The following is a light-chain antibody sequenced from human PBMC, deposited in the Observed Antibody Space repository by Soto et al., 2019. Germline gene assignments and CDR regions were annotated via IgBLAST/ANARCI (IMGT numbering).Light chain of an antibody. CDR2: WAS. CDR3: QQYYSTLVT. Sequence: EIVMTQSPDSLTVSLGERDTINCKSSQSVLYSSNNKDYLAWYQQKPGQPPKLLITWASTRESGVPDRFSGSGSGTDFTLTISSLQAEDVAVYYCQQYYSTLVTFGQGTRLEIK. J-gene: IGKJ5*01. CDR1: QSVLYSSNNKDY. V-gene: IGKV4-1*01.